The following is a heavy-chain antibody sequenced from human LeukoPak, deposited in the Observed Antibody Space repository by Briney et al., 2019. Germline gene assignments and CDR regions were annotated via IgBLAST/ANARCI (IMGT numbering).Heavy chain of an antibody. V-gene: IGHV3-23*01. J-gene: IGHJ4*02. CDR2: IDYDGGSG. Sequence: GGSLRLSCTVSGFTLSSYEMSWIRQAPGKGLEWVSSIDYDGGSGHYADSVKGRFTISRDNSKNTLYLQMNSLRAEDTAVHYCAKANSITIFGVISPVEYWGQGTLVTVSS. D-gene: IGHD3-3*01. CDR1: GFTLSSYE. CDR3: AKANSITIFGVISPVEY.